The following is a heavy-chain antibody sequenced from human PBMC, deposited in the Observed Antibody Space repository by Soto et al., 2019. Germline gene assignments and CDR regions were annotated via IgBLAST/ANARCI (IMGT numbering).Heavy chain of an antibody. CDR2: ISYDGSNK. V-gene: IGHV3-30*18. J-gene: IGHJ6*02. CDR1: GFTFSSYG. D-gene: IGHD3-10*01. Sequence: GGSLRLSCAASGFTFSSYGMHWVRQAPGKGLEWVAVISYDGSNKYYADSVKGRFTISRDNSKNTLYLQMNSLRAEDTAVYYCAKRMGVRGKYYYYGMDVWGQGTTVTVSS. CDR3: AKRMGVRGKYYYYGMDV.